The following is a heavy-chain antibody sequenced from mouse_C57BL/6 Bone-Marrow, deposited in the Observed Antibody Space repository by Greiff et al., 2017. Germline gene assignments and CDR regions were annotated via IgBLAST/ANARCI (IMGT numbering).Heavy chain of an antibody. Sequence: EVKLMESGGGLVQPGGSLKLSCAASGFTFSDYYMYWVRQTPEKRLEWVAYISNGGGSTYYPDTVKGRFTISRDNAKNTLYLQMSRLKSEDTAMYYCATKGSYGFAYWGQGTLVTVSA. CDR3: ATKGSYGFAY. D-gene: IGHD1-1*02. V-gene: IGHV5-12*01. CDR2: ISNGGGST. CDR1: GFTFSDYY. J-gene: IGHJ3*01.